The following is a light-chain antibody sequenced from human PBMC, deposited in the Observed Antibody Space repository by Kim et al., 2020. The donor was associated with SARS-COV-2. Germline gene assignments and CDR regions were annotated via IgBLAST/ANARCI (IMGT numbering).Light chain of an antibody. V-gene: IGLV2-18*02. CDR2: EVS. Sequence: QSALTQPPSVSGSPGQSVTISCTVTSSDVGSYNRVAWYQQPPGTAPKLMIYEVSYRPSGVPDRFSGSESGNTASLTISGLQAEDEADYYCTSYTSSRTYVFGTGTKVTVL. CDR1: SSDVGSYNR. CDR3: TSYTSSRTYV. J-gene: IGLJ1*01.